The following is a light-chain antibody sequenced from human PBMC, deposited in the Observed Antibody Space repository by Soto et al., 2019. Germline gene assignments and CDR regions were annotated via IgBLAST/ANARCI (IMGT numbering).Light chain of an antibody. CDR2: GAS. CDR3: QQYGSSPPYT. J-gene: IGKJ2*01. V-gene: IGKV3-20*01. CDR1: RSVSSRY. Sequence: EIVLTQSPGTLSLSPGERATLSCRASRSVSSRYLAWYQQKPGQAPRLLIYGASSRATVIPDRFSGSGSGTDFTLTISRLEPEDFAVYYCQQYGSSPPYTFGQGTKLEIK.